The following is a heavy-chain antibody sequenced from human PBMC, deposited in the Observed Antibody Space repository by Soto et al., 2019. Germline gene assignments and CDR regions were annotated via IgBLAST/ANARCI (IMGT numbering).Heavy chain of an antibody. CDR1: GGSISSSS. Sequence: PSETLSLTCTVSGGSISSSSWSWIRQPPGRGLAWIGYIYNNGRTDHNPSLKSRVTISVDTSKNHFSLKLSSVTPADTAVYYCARARFCTSTSCYHYFDFWGQGTLVTVS. D-gene: IGHD2-2*01. V-gene: IGHV4-59*01. CDR3: ARARFCTSTSCYHYFDF. CDR2: IYNNGRT. J-gene: IGHJ4*02.